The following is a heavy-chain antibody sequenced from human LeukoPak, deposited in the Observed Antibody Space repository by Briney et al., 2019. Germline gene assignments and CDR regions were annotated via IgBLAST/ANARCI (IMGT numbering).Heavy chain of an antibody. CDR1: GGSISSGSYY. D-gene: IGHD3-3*01. CDR3: AREVDFGVVPNWFDP. CDR2: IYTSGST. V-gene: IGHV4-61*02. Sequence: SETLSLTCTVSGGSISSGSYYWSWIRQPAGKGLEWIGRIYTSGSTNYNPSLKSRVTISVDTSKNQFSLKLSSVTAADTAVYYCAREVDFGVVPNWFDPWAQGTLVTVSS. J-gene: IGHJ5*02.